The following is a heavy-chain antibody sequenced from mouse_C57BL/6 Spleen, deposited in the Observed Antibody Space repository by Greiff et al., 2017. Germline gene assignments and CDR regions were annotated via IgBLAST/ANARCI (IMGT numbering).Heavy chain of an antibody. CDR3: TRVYYSKGGYCDV. CDR2: ISSGGDYT. J-gene: IGHJ1*03. V-gene: IGHV5-9-1*02. Sequence: EVKLMESGDGLVKPGASLKLSCAASGFTFSSYAMSWVRQTPGQRLEWVAYISSGGDYTYYADNVKGRFTISRDNAWNTLYLQMSSLKSEDTAMYYCTRVYYSKGGYCDVWGTGTTVTVSS. D-gene: IGHD2-5*01. CDR1: GFTFSSYA.